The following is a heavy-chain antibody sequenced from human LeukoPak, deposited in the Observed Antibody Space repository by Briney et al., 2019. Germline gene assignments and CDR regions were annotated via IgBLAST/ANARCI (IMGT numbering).Heavy chain of an antibody. CDR3: ARAATLRSIPY. V-gene: IGHV1-18*01. Sequence: ASVKVSCKASAYSFTSYGISWVRQAPGQGLEWMGWISPNNGHTNYAQKFQGRVTMTRDTSTSTVYMELSSLRSEDTAVYYCARAATLRSIPYWGQGTLVTVSS. J-gene: IGHJ4*02. CDR1: AYSFTSYG. CDR2: ISPNNGHT. D-gene: IGHD3-16*01.